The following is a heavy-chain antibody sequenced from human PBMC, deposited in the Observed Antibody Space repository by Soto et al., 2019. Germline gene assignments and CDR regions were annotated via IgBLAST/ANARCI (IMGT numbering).Heavy chain of an antibody. CDR1: GFTFSSYW. V-gene: IGHV3-7*01. J-gene: IGHJ4*02. CDR3: GRDAGRRFDY. D-gene: IGHD6-13*01. Sequence: EVQLVESGGGLVQPGGSLRLSCAASGFTFSSYWMTWARQAPGKGLEWVASMNRDGSEKRYVDSVEGRFTISRDNAKNSRFLQMNSLSSDDTAVYYCGRDAGRRFDYWGQGSLVTVSS. CDR2: MNRDGSEK.